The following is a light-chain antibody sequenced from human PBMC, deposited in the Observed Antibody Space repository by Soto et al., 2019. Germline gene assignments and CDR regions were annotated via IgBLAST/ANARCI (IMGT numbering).Light chain of an antibody. J-gene: IGKJ1*01. CDR1: QSISSW. Sequence: DIQMTQSPSTLSASVGDRVTITCRASQSISSWLAWYQQKPGKAPKLLIYDASSLESGVPSRFSGRGSGTEFTRTISSLEPDDFATYYCQRYNSYSTFGQGTKVEIK. V-gene: IGKV1-5*01. CDR2: DAS. CDR3: QRYNSYST.